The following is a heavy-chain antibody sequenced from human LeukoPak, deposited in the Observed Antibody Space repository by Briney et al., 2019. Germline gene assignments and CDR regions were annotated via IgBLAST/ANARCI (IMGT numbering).Heavy chain of an antibody. CDR1: GFTFNSYN. Sequence: GGSLRLSCAASGFTFNSYNMNWVRQAPGKGLEWVSYISSSSSTIYYADSVKGRFTISRDSAKTSLFLQMNSLGDEDTAVYYCARAYSSSSGRDAFDSWGLGTLVTVSS. V-gene: IGHV3-48*02. D-gene: IGHD6-6*01. CDR3: ARAYSSSSGRDAFDS. J-gene: IGHJ3*02. CDR2: ISSSSSTI.